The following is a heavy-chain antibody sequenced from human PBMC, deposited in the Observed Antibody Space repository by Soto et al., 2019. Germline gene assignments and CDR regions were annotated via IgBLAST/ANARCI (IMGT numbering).Heavy chain of an antibody. J-gene: IGHJ5*01. CDR2: IKHTGDA. Sequence: QVHLQESGPGLVKPSETLSLTCAVSGDSIKTETWWSWLRQLPGTGLEWIGEIKHTGDANANPALRGRVSLSVDRTKNQFFRNLRSVSAADTAVYFCAREGRLHWFESWGQGTLVTVSS. V-gene: IGHV4-4*02. CDR1: GDSIKTETW. CDR3: AREGRLHWFES.